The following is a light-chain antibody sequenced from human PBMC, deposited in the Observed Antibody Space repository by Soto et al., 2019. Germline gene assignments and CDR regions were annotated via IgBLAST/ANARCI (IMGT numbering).Light chain of an antibody. CDR3: QQYGTSPPT. CDR1: QSVSSNF. Sequence: EIVLTQSPGTLSLSPGERATLSCKASQSVSSNFLAWYQRKPGQAPRLLIYGASYRATDIPYRCSGSGSGTDFTLTITRLEPEYFAVYYCQQYGTSPPTFGQGTKVEI. CDR2: GAS. V-gene: IGKV3-20*01. J-gene: IGKJ1*01.